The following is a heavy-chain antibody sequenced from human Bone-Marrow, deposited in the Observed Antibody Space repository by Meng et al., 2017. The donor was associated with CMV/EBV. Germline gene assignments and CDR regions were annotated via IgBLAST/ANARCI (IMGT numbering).Heavy chain of an antibody. Sequence: ASVKVSCKASGYTFTRFGISWVRQAPGQGLEWMGWISAYNGNTNYAQKLQGRVSMTTDTSTTTAHMEVRSLRSDDTAVYYCARDGGPGGAADYYYYYGMDVWGQGTTVTVYS. J-gene: IGHJ6*02. CDR3: ARDGGPGGAADYYYYYGMDV. CDR2: ISAYNGNT. D-gene: IGHD3-16*01. CDR1: GYTFTRFG. V-gene: IGHV1-18*01.